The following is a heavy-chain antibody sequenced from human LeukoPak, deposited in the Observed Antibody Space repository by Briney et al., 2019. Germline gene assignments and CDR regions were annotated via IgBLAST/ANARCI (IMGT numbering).Heavy chain of an antibody. J-gene: IGHJ4*02. CDR1: GFTFSSYE. CDR2: ISSSGSTI. Sequence: PGGSLRLSCAASGFTFSSYEMNWVRQAPGKGLEWVSYISSSGSTIYYADSVKGRFTISGDNAKNSLYLRMNSLRAEDTAVYYCARAGGYCGRISCPYYFDYWGQGSLVAVSS. V-gene: IGHV3-48*03. CDR3: ARAGGYCGRISCPYYFDY. D-gene: IGHD2-15*01.